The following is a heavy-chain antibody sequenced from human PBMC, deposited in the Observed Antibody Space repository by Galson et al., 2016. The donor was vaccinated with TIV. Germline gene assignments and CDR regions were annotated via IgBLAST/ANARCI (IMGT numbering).Heavy chain of an antibody. V-gene: IGHV1-46*01. J-gene: IGHJ5*02. CDR3: AREGQVQRFDP. Sequence: SVKVSCKASGYTFTRYYTHWVRQAPGQGLEWMGIINPTGGSTTYAQKFQGRLTMTRDTSTSTVYMELNSLRSEDTAVYYCAREGQVQRFDPWGQGTLVTVSS. CDR1: GYTFTRYY. CDR2: INPTGGST. D-gene: IGHD3-10*01.